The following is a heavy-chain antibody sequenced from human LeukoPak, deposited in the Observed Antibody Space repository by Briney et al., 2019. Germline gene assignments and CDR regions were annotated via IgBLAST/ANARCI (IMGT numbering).Heavy chain of an antibody. Sequence: SETLSLTCTVSGGSLSSYYWSWIRQPPGKGLEWIGYIYYSGNTYYNPSLKSRVTISVDTSKNQFSLKLSSVTAADTAVYYCARDYSYNGVGWFDPWGQGTLVTVSS. J-gene: IGHJ5*02. CDR2: IYYSGNT. D-gene: IGHD5-18*01. V-gene: IGHV4-59*12. CDR3: ARDYSYNGVGWFDP. CDR1: GGSLSSYY.